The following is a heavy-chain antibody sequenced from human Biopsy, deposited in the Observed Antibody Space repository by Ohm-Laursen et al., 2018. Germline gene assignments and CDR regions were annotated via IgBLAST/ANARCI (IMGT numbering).Heavy chain of an antibody. D-gene: IGHD2-2*02. CDR1: GFSLNTRGMS. CDR2: IDWDDAK. V-gene: IGHV2-70*16. Sequence: TQTLTLTRTLSGFSLNTRGMSVTWIRQPPGKALEWLASIDWDDAKFYSESLKTRLTISKGTSENHVVLTLSDVAPVDTATYYCARIPILVIPAAIVYRHRRHLQGLDVWGQGTTVIVSS. CDR3: ARIPILVIPAAIVYRHRRHLQGLDV. J-gene: IGHJ6*02.